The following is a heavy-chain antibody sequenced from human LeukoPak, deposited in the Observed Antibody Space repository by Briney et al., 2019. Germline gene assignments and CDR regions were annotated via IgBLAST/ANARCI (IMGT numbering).Heavy chain of an antibody. CDR3: ARGVGVVVPAATHYYYYYMDV. V-gene: IGHV1-2*02. CDR1: GYTFTGYY. D-gene: IGHD2-2*01. Sequence: ASVKVSCKASGYTFTGYYMHWVRQAPGQGLEWMGWINPNSGGTNYAQKFQGRVTMTRDTSISTAYMELSRLRSDDTAVYYCARGVGVVVPAATHYYYYYMDVWGKGTTVTVSS. CDR2: INPNSGGT. J-gene: IGHJ6*03.